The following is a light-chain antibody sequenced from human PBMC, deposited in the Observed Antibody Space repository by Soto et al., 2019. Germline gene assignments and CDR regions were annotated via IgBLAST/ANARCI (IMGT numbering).Light chain of an antibody. Sequence: QSALTQPASVSGSPGQSITISCTGTSSDVGSYNLVSGYQQHPGKAPKLMIYEGSKRPSGVSNRFSGSKSGNTASLTISGVQAEDEAEYYCCSYAGSSVAFGGGTKVTVL. CDR2: EGS. J-gene: IGLJ2*01. CDR3: CSYAGSSVA. CDR1: SSDVGSYNL. V-gene: IGLV2-23*01.